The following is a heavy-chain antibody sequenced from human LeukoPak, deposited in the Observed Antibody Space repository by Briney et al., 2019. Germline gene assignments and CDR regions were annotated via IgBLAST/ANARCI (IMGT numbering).Heavy chain of an antibody. CDR3: ARHSVVRGVIIPFDY. Sequence: GESLKISCKGSGYSFTSYWIGWVRQMPGKGLEWMGTIYPGDSDTRYSPSFQGQVTISADKSISTAYLQWSSLKASDTAMYYCARHSVVRGVIIPFDYWGQGTLVTVSS. J-gene: IGHJ4*02. V-gene: IGHV5-51*01. CDR2: IYPGDSDT. CDR1: GYSFTSYW. D-gene: IGHD3-10*01.